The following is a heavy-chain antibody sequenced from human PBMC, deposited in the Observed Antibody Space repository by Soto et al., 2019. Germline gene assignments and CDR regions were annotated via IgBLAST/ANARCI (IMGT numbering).Heavy chain of an antibody. CDR2: IYYSGST. J-gene: IGHJ4*02. Sequence: QVQLQESGPGLVKPSETLSLTCTVSGGSISSYYWSWIRQPPGQGLEWIGYIYYSGSTNYNPSLKSRVTISVDTSKNQFSLKLSSVTAADTAVYYCARRYGGTRDYWGQGTLVTVSS. V-gene: IGHV4-59*08. D-gene: IGHD4-17*01. CDR1: GGSISSYY. CDR3: ARRYGGTRDY.